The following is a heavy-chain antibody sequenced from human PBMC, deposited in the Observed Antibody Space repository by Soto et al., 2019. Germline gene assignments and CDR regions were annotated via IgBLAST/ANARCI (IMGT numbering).Heavy chain of an antibody. Sequence: SGGSLRLSCAASGFTFSNYWMNWVRQAPGKGLEWVANIKHDGSEKYYVDSVKGRFIVSRDNGKNSMYLQMNSLRAEDTAVYYCAGRIAAAGYDSWGQGALVTVSS. CDR2: IKHDGSEK. J-gene: IGHJ4*02. V-gene: IGHV3-7*04. CDR3: AGRIAAAGYDS. CDR1: GFTFSNYW. D-gene: IGHD6-13*01.